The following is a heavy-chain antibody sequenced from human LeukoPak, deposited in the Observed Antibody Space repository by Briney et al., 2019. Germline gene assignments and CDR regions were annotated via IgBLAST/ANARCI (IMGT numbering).Heavy chain of an antibody. CDR1: GGSISVYY. D-gene: IGHD1-7*01. J-gene: IGHJ4*02. CDR3: VRDRELFY. Sequence: SETLSLTCTVSGGSISVYYWSWIRQPPGKGLEWLGYVYNSGSTDYNPSLKSRVTISADTSKNQFSLKLSSVTAADTAVYYCVRDRELFYWGQGTLVTVSS. V-gene: IGHV4-59*01. CDR2: VYNSGST.